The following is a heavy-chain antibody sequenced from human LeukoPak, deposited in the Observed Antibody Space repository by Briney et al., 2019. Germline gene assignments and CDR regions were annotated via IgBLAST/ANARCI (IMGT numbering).Heavy chain of an antibody. J-gene: IGHJ5*02. D-gene: IGHD3-22*01. CDR2: IYYSGST. CDR3: AREYYYDSSGYYQNWFDP. CDR1: GGSISSSSYY. V-gene: IGHV4-39*02. Sequence: PSETLSLTCTVSGGSISSSSYYWGWIRQPPGTGLEWIGSIYYSGSTYYNPSLKSRVTISVDTSTNQFSLKLSSVTAADTAVYYCAREYYYDSSGYYQNWFDPWGQGTLVTVSS.